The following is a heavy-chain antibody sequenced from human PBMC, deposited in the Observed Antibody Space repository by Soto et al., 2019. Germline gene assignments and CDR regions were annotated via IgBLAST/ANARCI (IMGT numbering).Heavy chain of an antibody. J-gene: IGHJ3*01. D-gene: IGHD2-8*01. CDR2: INPENGKT. Sequence: QVQLVQSGAEVRKPGDSVNISCRASGFSFSDTLIHWVRQAPGQSLEWMGWINPENGKTRYSQTFQGRVTISRHSSASLSYVEGSDLTSETTAVYCWARDILYVGPRAKDAFDVGGQGTMVTVSS. CDR1: GFSFSDTL. V-gene: IGHV1-3*01. CDR3: ARDILYVGPRAKDAFDV.